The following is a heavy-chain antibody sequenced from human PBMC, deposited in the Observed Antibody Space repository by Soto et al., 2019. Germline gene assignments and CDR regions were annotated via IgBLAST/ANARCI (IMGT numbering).Heavy chain of an antibody. Sequence: PGGSLRGSGAASGFTFSSYWMHWVRQAPGKGLVWVSRIKGDGSETNYADSVKGRFTISRDNAKNTLYLQLNSLRAEDTAVYYCLRGNSGYGNFDYWGQGTRVTVSS. D-gene: IGHD5-12*01. CDR1: GFTFSSYW. CDR3: LRGNSGYGNFDY. CDR2: IKGDGSET. V-gene: IGHV3-74*01. J-gene: IGHJ4*02.